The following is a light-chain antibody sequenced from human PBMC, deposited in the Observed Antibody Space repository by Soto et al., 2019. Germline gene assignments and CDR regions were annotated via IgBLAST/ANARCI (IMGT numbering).Light chain of an antibody. CDR1: QSVSSTY. CDR2: GAS. J-gene: IGKJ4*01. V-gene: IGKV3-20*01. Sequence: EIVLTQSPGTLSLSPGERATLSCRASQSVSSTYLAWYQQKPGQAPRLLIYGASSRATGIPDRFSGSGSVTDVTLTISRLEPEDFAVYYCQHYGSLVLTFGGGTKVEIK. CDR3: QHYGSLVLT.